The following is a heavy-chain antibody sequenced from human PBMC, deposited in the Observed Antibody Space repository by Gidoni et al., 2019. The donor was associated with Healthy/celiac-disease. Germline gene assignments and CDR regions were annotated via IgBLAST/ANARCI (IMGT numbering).Heavy chain of an antibody. CDR3: ARENDYGDTNWFDP. Sequence: QVQLQQSGPGLVMPSQTLSLTCAISGDSVSSTSAAWHWIRQSPSRGLEWLGRTYYRSKWYNDYAVSVRSRITINPDTSKNQFSLQLNSVTPEDTAVYYCARENDYGDTNWFDPWGQGTLVTVSS. J-gene: IGHJ5*02. D-gene: IGHD4-17*01. CDR1: GDSVSSTSAA. V-gene: IGHV6-1*01. CDR2: TYYRSKWYN.